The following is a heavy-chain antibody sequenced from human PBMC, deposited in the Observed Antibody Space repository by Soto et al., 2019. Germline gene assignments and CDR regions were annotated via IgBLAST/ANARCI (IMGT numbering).Heavy chain of an antibody. Sequence: GGSLRLSCAASGFTFSSYDMHWVRQATGKGLEWVSGIGTAGDIYYPGSVKGRFTISRENAENSLYLQMDSLTVEDTAVYYCARGSWRDGQPFDPWGQGTLVTVSS. CDR3: ARGSWRDGQPFDP. D-gene: IGHD6-6*01. CDR1: GFTFSSYD. V-gene: IGHV3-13*01. CDR2: IGTAGDI. J-gene: IGHJ5*02.